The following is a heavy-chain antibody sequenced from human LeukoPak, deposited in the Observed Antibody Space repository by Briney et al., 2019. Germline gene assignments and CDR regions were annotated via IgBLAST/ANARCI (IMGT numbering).Heavy chain of an antibody. CDR3: ARWRGSGKYFDS. D-gene: IGHD3-10*01. CDR1: GFAFSDFS. Sequence: GGSLRLSCAASGFAFSDFSMNWVRLAPGRGLAWVASVKQDGGEKYYVDSVKGRFTISGDNAKNSLYLQMNSLRAEDTAVNYCARWRGSGKYFDSWGQGTLVTVSS. CDR2: VKQDGGEK. J-gene: IGHJ4*02. V-gene: IGHV3-7*04.